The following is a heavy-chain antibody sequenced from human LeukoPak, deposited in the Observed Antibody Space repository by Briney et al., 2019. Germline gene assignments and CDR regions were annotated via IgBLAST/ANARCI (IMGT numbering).Heavy chain of an antibody. CDR3: AKASWVSTADAVL. CDR2: LRGNGDA. J-gene: IGHJ4*02. Sequence: PGGALTLSCVASGFTFSSYAMIWGRETPARGLEWVSSLRGNGDAFYADAVKGRFTLSRDESRNTVYLQLNKLRVEETAIYYCAKASWVSTADAVLWGQGTVVTVSS. CDR1: GFTFSSYA. V-gene: IGHV3-23*01. D-gene: IGHD3-16*01.